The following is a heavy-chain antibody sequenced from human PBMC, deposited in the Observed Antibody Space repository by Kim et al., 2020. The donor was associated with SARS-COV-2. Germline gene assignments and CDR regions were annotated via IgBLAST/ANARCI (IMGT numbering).Heavy chain of an antibody. CDR3: ARVGFRFGISHPFDY. J-gene: IGHJ4*02. V-gene: IGHV3-30*01. Sequence: DSVKGRFTISRDNSKNTLYLQMNSLRAEDTAVYYCARVGFRFGISHPFDYWGQGTLVTVSS. D-gene: IGHD3-16*02.